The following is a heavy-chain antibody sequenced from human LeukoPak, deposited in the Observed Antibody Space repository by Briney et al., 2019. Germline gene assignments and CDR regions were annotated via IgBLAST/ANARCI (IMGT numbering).Heavy chain of an antibody. CDR3: ARGRDYYDSSGYYHY. CDR1: GYTFAGYY. J-gene: IGHJ4*02. CDR2: INPNSGGT. D-gene: IGHD3-22*01. Sequence: ASVKVSCKASGYTFAGYYMHWVRQAPGQGLEWMGWINPNSGGTNYAQKFQGRVTMTRDTSISTAYMELSRLRSEDTAVYYCARGRDYYDSSGYYHYWGQGTLVTVSS. V-gene: IGHV1-2*02.